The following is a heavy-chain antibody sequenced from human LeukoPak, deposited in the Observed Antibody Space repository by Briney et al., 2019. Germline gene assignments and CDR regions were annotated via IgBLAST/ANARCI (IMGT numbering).Heavy chain of an antibody. CDR3: ASYGGLDDFDY. CDR2: ISSSSSYI. J-gene: IGHJ4*02. Sequence: PGGSLRLSCAASGFTFSSYSMNWVRQAPGKGLEWVSSISSSSSYIYYADSVKDRFTISRDNAKNSLYLQMNSLRAEDTAVCYCASYGGLDDFDYWGQGTLVTVSS. CDR1: GFTFSSYS. V-gene: IGHV3-21*01. D-gene: IGHD4-23*01.